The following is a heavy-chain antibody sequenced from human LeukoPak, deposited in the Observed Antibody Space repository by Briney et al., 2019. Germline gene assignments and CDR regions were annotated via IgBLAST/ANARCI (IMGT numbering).Heavy chain of an antibody. D-gene: IGHD5-18*01. V-gene: IGHV4-34*01. CDR2: INHSGST. CDR3: ARDNGYSYGYSDY. Sequence: SETLSLTCAVYGGSFSGYYWSWIRQPPGKGLEWIGEINHSGSTNYNPSLKSRVTISVDTSKNQFSLKLSSVTAADTAVYYCARDNGYSYGYSDYWGQGTLVTVSS. CDR1: GGSFSGYY. J-gene: IGHJ4*02.